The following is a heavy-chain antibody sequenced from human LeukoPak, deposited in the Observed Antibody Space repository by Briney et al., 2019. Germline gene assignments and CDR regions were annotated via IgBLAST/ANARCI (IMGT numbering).Heavy chain of an antibody. D-gene: IGHD5-18*01. J-gene: IGHJ4*02. CDR2: TDWDDDK. CDR1: GFSFSTSGMC. CDR3: ARIRYDVDTAMAFDY. V-gene: IGHV2-70*11. Sequence: SGPALVKPTQTLTLTCTFSGFSFSTSGMCVSWIRQPPGKALEWLARTDWDDDKYYSTSLKTRLTISKDTSKNQVVLTMTNMDPVDTATYYCARIRYDVDTAMAFDYWGQGTLVTVSS.